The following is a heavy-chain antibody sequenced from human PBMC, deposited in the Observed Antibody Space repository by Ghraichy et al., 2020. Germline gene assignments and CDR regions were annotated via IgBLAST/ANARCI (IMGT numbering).Heavy chain of an antibody. CDR1: GGSFSGYY. CDR2: INHSGST. D-gene: IGHD6-6*01. CDR3: ARSIPARPDY. J-gene: IGHJ4*02. V-gene: IGHV4-34*01. Sequence: SETLSLTCAVYGGSFSGYYWSWIRQPPGKGLEWIGEINHSGSTNYNPSLKSRVTISVDTSKNQFSLKLSSVTAADTAVYYCARSIPARPDYWGQGTLVTVSS.